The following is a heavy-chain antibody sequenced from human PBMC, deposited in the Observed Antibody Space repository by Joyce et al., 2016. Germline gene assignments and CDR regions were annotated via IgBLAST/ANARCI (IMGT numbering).Heavy chain of an antibody. CDR2: IDPMYGTT. CDR1: GGTLSKYA. CDR3: ARDQLVVVPVMHWENWFDP. V-gene: IGHV1-69*01. Sequence: QVQLVQSGAEVKKPGSSVRVSCQASGGTLSKYAFSWVRQAPGQGFEWMGGIDPMYGTTKFAEKFQDRLTITADESTSTVYMELTSLRSEDTALYFCARDQLVVVPVMHWENWFDPWGQGTLVTVSS. J-gene: IGHJ5*02. D-gene: IGHD2-21*02.